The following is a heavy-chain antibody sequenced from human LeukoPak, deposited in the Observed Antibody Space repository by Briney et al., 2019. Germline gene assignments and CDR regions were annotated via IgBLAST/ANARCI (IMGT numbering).Heavy chain of an antibody. CDR2: IYPGDSDT. Sequence: GESLKISCKGGGYSFTSYWIGWVRQMPGKGLEWMGIIYPGDSDTRYGPSFQGQVTISADKSISTAYLQWSSLKASDTAMYYCARPYSSGYDAFDIWGQGTMVTVSS. CDR1: GYSFTSYW. D-gene: IGHD6-19*01. J-gene: IGHJ3*02. V-gene: IGHV5-51*01. CDR3: ARPYSSGYDAFDI.